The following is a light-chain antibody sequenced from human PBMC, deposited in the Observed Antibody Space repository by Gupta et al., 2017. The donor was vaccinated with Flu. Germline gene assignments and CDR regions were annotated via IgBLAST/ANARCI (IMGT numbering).Light chain of an antibody. CDR1: QDINNW. CDR2: ATS. Sequence: SSGFASVGDRVTITLRASQDINNWVDWYQQKPEKAPNLLIYATSRLQSGVPSRLRGSGSGTDFTITISNLQPEDFATYYCKQAESYPGRTFGQGTKVEIK. CDR3: KQAESYPGRT. J-gene: IGKJ1*01. V-gene: IGKV1-12*01.